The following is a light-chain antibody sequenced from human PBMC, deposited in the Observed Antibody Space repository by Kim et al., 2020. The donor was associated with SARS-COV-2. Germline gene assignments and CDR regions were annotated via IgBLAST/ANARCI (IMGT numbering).Light chain of an antibody. Sequence: PGERATPSCRASQSFSSSYLAWYQQKPDQAPRILIYGASSRATGIPDRFSGSGSGTDFTLTISRLEPEDFAVYYCQQYGSSPRITFGQGTRLEIK. CDR2: GAS. CDR1: QSFSSSY. J-gene: IGKJ5*01. CDR3: QQYGSSPRIT. V-gene: IGKV3-20*01.